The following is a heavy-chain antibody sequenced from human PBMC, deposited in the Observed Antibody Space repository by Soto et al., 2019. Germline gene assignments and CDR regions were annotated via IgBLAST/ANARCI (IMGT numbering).Heavy chain of an antibody. D-gene: IGHD2-2*01. CDR2: IYYSGST. CDR3: ARRRGYCSSTSCYVDWDLYYYYYMDV. Sequence: PSETLSLTCTVSGGSISSYYWSWIRQPPGKGLEWIGYIYYSGSTNYNPSLKSRVTISVDTSKNQFSLKLSSVTAADTAVYYCARRRGYCSSTSCYVDWDLYYYYYMDVWGKGTTVTVSS. J-gene: IGHJ6*03. V-gene: IGHV4-59*08. CDR1: GGSISSYY.